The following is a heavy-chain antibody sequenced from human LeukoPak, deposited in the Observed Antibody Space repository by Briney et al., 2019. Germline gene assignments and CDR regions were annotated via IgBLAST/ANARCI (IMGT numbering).Heavy chain of an antibody. CDR2: IRGSGGST. Sequence: PGGSLRLSCAASGFTFSSYAMSWVRQAPGKGLEWVSAIRGSGGSTYYADSVKGRFTISRDNSKNTLYLQMNSLRAEDTAVYYCAKDLMTGYSSSWLVDYWGQGTLVTVSS. V-gene: IGHV3-23*01. CDR1: GFTFSSYA. D-gene: IGHD6-13*01. J-gene: IGHJ4*02. CDR3: AKDLMTGYSSSWLVDY.